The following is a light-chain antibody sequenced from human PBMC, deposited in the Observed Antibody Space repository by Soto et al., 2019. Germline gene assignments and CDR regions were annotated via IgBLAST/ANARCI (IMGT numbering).Light chain of an antibody. CDR1: QSISSY. V-gene: IGKV1-39*01. J-gene: IGKJ1*01. CDR3: QQTYITRT. Sequence: DIQMTQSPSSLSASVGDRVTITCRASQSISSYLNWYQQKPGKDPKLLIYAASSLQSGVPSRFSGSGSGTEFALTISSLQPEDFATYYCQQTYITRTFGQGTKVEIK. CDR2: AAS.